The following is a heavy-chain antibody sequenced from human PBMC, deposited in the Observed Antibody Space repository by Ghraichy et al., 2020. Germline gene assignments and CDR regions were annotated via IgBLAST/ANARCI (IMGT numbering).Heavy chain of an antibody. CDR3: ARFSTREGGGFDP. CDR1: GYTFTSYA. J-gene: IGHJ5*02. Sequence: ASVKVSCKASGYTFTSYAMHWVRQAPGQRLEWMGWINAGNGNTKYSQKFQGRVTITRDTSASTAYMELSSLRSEDTAVYYCARFSTREGGGFDPWGQGTLVTVSS. D-gene: IGHD2-15*01. CDR2: INAGNGNT. V-gene: IGHV1-3*01.